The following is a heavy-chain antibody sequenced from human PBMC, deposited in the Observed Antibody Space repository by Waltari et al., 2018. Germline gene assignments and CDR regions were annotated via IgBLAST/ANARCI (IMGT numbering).Heavy chain of an antibody. CDR3: TRGKAGFDY. V-gene: IGHV3-49*02. D-gene: IGHD6-19*01. J-gene: IGHJ4*02. Sequence: RQAPGKGLEWVGFIRSKAYGGTTEYAASVKGRFTISRDDSKSIAYLQMNSLKTEDTAVYYCTRGKAGFDYWGQGTLVTVSS. CDR2: IRSKAYGGTT.